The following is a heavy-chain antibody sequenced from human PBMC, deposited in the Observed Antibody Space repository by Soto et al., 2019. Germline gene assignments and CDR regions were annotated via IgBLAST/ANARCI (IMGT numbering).Heavy chain of an antibody. V-gene: IGHV1-18*01. Sequence: ASVTVSCKTSGYTFNTYYISWLRQAPGQGLEWIGWISTYNGNTNYVPKLQGRITMTTDTSTSTVYMELRSLRSDDTALYFCARDTINYFDFGVEGSPVSVSS. CDR3: ARDTINYFDF. D-gene: IGHD2-2*01. CDR2: ISTYNGNT. CDR1: GYTFNTYY. J-gene: IGHJ4*02.